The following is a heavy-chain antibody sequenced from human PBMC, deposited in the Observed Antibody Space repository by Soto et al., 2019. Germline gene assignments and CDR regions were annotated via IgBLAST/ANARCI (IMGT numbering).Heavy chain of an antibody. CDR2: ISSSSSYI. V-gene: IGHV3-21*01. J-gene: IGHJ6*02. D-gene: IGHD6-6*01. CDR3: VGGIEARGYYYYYGMDV. Sequence: PGGSLRLSCAASGFTFSSYSMNWVRQAPGKGLEWVSSISSSSSYIYYADSVKGRFTISRDNAKNSLYLQMNSLRAEDTAVYYCVGGIEARGYYYYYGMDVWGQGTTVTVSS. CDR1: GFTFSSYS.